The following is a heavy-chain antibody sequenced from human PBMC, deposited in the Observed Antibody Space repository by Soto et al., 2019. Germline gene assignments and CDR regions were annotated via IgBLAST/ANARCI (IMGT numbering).Heavy chain of an antibody. V-gene: IGHV3-30*18. J-gene: IGHJ4*02. Sequence: PGGSLRLSCAASGFTFSSYGMHWVRQAPGKGLEWVAVISYDGSNKYYADNVKGRFTISRDNSKNTLYLQMNSLRAEDTAVYYCAKDRGYFDWLFAFDYWGQGT. D-gene: IGHD3-9*01. CDR3: AKDRGYFDWLFAFDY. CDR1: GFTFSSYG. CDR2: ISYDGSNK.